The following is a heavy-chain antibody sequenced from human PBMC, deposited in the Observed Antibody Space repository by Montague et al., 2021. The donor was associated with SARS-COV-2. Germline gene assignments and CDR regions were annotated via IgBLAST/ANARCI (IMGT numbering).Heavy chain of an antibody. V-gene: IGHV4-59*01. Sequence: SETLSLTCTVSGGSISSYSWSWIRQPPGKGLEWIGYIYYSGSTNYNPSLTSRVTISVDTSKNQFSLKLSSVTAADTAVCYCARVCRGWRRYDLSFDYWGQGTLVTVSS. CDR2: IYYSGST. D-gene: IGHD5-12*01. CDR1: GGSISSYS. J-gene: IGHJ4*02. CDR3: ARVCRGWRRYDLSFDY.